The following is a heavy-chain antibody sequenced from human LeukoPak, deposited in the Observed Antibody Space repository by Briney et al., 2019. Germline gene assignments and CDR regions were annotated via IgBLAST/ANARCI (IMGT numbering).Heavy chain of an antibody. Sequence: ASVKVSCKASGYTFTGYYMHWVRQAPGQGLEWMGWINPNSGGTNYAQKFQGRVTMTRDTSISTAYMELSRLRPDDTAVYYCARASRPYCSSTSCYHMDVWGQGTTVTVSS. D-gene: IGHD2-2*01. CDR3: ARASRPYCSSTSCYHMDV. CDR2: INPNSGGT. CDR1: GYTFTGYY. J-gene: IGHJ6*02. V-gene: IGHV1-2*02.